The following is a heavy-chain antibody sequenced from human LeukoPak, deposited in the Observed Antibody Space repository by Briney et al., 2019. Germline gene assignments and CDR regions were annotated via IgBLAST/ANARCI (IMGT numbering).Heavy chain of an antibody. D-gene: IGHD2-2*01. Sequence: ASVKVSCKASGYSFTNYGITWVRQAPGQGLEWMGWISAYTGNTNYAQKLQGRVTMTTDTSTSTAYMELRSLRSDDTAVYYCARDLRSIYCSRTSCYAGAYWGQGTLVTVSS. V-gene: IGHV1-18*01. CDR1: GYSFTNYG. CDR2: ISAYTGNT. J-gene: IGHJ4*02. CDR3: ARDLRSIYCSRTSCYAGAY.